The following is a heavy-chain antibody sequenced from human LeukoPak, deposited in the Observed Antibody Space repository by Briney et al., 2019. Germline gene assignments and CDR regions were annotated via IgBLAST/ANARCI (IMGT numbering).Heavy chain of an antibody. D-gene: IGHD3-22*01. Sequence: GGSLRLSCAASGFTFSSYAMSWVRQAPGKGLEWVSAISGSGGSTYYADSVKGRFTISRDNSKNTLYLQMNSLRAEDTAVYYCARYVTYCYDSCTYYSPNYFDYWGQGTLVTVSS. CDR2: ISGSGGST. V-gene: IGHV3-23*01. J-gene: IGHJ4*02. CDR1: GFTFSSYA. CDR3: ARYVTYCYDSCTYYSPNYFDY.